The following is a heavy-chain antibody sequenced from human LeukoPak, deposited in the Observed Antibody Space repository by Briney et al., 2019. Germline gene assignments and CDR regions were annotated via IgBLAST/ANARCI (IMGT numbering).Heavy chain of an antibody. J-gene: IGHJ4*02. CDR3: ATAPSSGWYYFDY. Sequence: SETLSLTCTVSGGSISSYYWSWIRQPPGKGLEWIGYIYYSGSTNYNPSLKSRVTISVDTSENQFSLKLSSVTAADTAVYYCATAPSSGWYYFDYWGQGTLVTVSS. D-gene: IGHD6-19*01. CDR1: GGSISSYY. V-gene: IGHV4-59*01. CDR2: IYYSGST.